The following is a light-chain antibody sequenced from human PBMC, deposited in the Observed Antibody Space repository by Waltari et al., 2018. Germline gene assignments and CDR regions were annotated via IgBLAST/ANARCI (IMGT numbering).Light chain of an antibody. CDR3: KLYMGSGISV. CDR1: SGSVSTSNY. Sequence: TVVTQEPSLSVSPGGTVTLTCGLSSGSVSTSNYPSWYQQTPGQAPRMLIYSTNTRPSGVPDRFSGSILGNKAALTITGAQADDESDYYCKLYMGSGISVFGSGTTLTVL. V-gene: IGLV8-61*01. CDR2: STN. J-gene: IGLJ6*01.